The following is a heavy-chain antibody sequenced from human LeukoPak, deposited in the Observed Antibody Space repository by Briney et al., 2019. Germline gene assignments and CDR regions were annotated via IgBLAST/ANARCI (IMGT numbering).Heavy chain of an antibody. CDR3: ASGYYGSGSYWFDP. CDR1: GFTFSDYY. Sequence: GGSLRLSCAASGFTFSDYYMSWIRQAPGKGLEWVSYISSSSSYTNDADSVKGRFTISRDNAKNSLYLQMNSLRAEDTAVYYCASGYYGSGSYWFDPWGQGTLVTVSS. CDR2: ISSSSSYT. V-gene: IGHV3-11*03. J-gene: IGHJ5*02. D-gene: IGHD3-10*01.